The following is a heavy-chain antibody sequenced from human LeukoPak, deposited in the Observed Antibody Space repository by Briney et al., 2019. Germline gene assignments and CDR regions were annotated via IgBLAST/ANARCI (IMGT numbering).Heavy chain of an antibody. V-gene: IGHV4-4*07. CDR2: IYTSGNT. J-gene: IGHJ6*02. Sequence: SETLSLTCTVSGGSISSHYWNWIRQPAGKGLEWIGRIYTSGNTNYNPSLKSRVTMSVVTSNNQFSLKLSSVTAADTAVYYCARDDKSSYYYYGMDVWGQGTTVTVSS. D-gene: IGHD3-22*01. CDR1: GGSISSHY. CDR3: ARDDKSSYYYYGMDV.